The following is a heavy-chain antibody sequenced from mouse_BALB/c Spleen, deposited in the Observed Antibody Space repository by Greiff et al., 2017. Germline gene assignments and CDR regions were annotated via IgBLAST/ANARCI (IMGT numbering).Heavy chain of an antibody. D-gene: IGHD1-1*01. J-gene: IGHJ3*01. Sequence: VQLQQSGAELVRPGVSVKLSCKASGYTFTSYVMHWVKQKPGQGLEWIGYINPYNDGTKYNEKFKGKATLTEDKTSSTAYMELSSLTSGASAVYECARYYYNWFAYWGQGTLVTVSA. CDR2: INPYNDGT. CDR3: ARYYYNWFAY. V-gene: IGHV1-14*01. CDR1: GYTFTSYV.